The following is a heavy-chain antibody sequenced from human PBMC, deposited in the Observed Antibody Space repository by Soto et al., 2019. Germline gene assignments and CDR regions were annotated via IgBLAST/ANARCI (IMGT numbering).Heavy chain of an antibody. J-gene: IGHJ3*02. D-gene: IGHD2-15*01. V-gene: IGHV3-48*02. CDR1: GFTFSSYS. CDR3: ARLPIYCSGGRCYSQFAFDI. Sequence: EVQLVESGGGLVQPGGSLRLSCAASGFTFSSYSMNWVRQAPGKGLEWVSYISSSSSTICYADSVKGRFTISRDNAKNSLYLQMNSLRDEDTAVYYCARLPIYCSGGRCYSQFAFDIWGQGTMVTVSS. CDR2: ISSSSSTI.